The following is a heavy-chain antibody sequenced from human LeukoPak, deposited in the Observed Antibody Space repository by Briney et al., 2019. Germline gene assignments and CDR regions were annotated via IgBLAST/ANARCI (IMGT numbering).Heavy chain of an antibody. V-gene: IGHV3-23*01. J-gene: IGHJ4*02. D-gene: IGHD3-10*01. CDR3: AKDRISMVRSSDIDN. CDR2: ISASGGST. Sequence: GGSLRLSCAASGFIFSTHAVSWVRQAPGKGLEWVSDISASGGSTYYADSVKGRFTISRDNSKNTLYLQMNSLRPEDTAVYYCAKDRISMVRSSDIDNWGQGTLVTVSS. CDR1: GFIFSTHA.